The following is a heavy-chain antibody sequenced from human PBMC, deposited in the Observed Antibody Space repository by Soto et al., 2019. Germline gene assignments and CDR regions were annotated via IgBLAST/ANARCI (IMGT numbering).Heavy chain of an antibody. Sequence: AGSLRLFCAPSCFSVTTCGMSSVRQAPGKGLEWVSDISSTGLYTYLADSVKGRFTISRDNSKNTLYLQMNSLRVDDTAVYFCTKSWLFEKNWFDPWVQGTLVTVSS. CDR3: TKSWLFEKNWFDP. CDR2: ISSTGLYT. J-gene: IGHJ5*02. V-gene: IGHV3-23*01. CDR1: CFSVTTCG. D-gene: IGHD3-22*01.